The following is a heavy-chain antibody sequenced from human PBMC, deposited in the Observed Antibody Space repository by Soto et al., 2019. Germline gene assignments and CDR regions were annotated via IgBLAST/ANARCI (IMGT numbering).Heavy chain of an antibody. Sequence: SETLSLTCTVSGGSVSSGSYYRSWIRQPPGKGLEWIGYIYYSGSTNYNPSLKSRVTISVDTSKNQFSLKLSSVTAADTAVYYCASRYYDSSGYYYWNWFDPWGQGTLVTVSS. CDR3: ASRYYDSSGYYYWNWFDP. CDR1: GGSVSSGSYY. D-gene: IGHD3-22*01. CDR2: IYYSGST. V-gene: IGHV4-61*01. J-gene: IGHJ5*02.